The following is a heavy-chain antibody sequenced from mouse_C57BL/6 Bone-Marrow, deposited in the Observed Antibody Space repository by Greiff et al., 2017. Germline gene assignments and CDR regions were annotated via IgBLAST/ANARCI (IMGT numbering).Heavy chain of an antibody. CDR2: INPNNGGT. J-gene: IGHJ3*01. V-gene: IGHV1-22*01. D-gene: IGHD2-4*01. CDR3: AREGLRRAWFAY. CDR1: GYTFTDYN. Sequence: VQLQQSGPELVKPGASVKMSCKASGYTFTDYNMHWVKQSHGKSLEWIGYINPNNGGTSYNQKFKGKATLTVNKSSSTAYMELRSLTSEDSAVYYCAREGLRRAWFAYGGKGTLVTVSA.